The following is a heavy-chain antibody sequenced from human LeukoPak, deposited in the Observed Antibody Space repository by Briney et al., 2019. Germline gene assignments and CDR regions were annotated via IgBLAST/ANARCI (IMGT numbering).Heavy chain of an antibody. CDR2: IFISGST. CDR1: GDSISTGYHY. V-gene: IGHV4-61*02. CDR3: ARGGRDGFKHQPVDP. Sequence: SETLSLTCTVSGDSISTGYHYWTWIRQPAGKGLEYIGRIFISGSTNYSPSLKSRVSISVDTSKNQFSLNLTSVTATDTAVYYCARGGRDGFKHQPVDPRGRGTLVTVSS. J-gene: IGHJ5*02. D-gene: IGHD5-24*01.